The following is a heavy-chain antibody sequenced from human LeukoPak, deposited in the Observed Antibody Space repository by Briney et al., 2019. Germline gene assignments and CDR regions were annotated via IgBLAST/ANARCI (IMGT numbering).Heavy chain of an antibody. D-gene: IGHD1-26*01. Sequence: PGGSLRLSCAASGFTFSSNWMYWVRQAPGKGLVWVSRINEDGSTTNYADSVKGRSTIFRDNANNTLYLQMNSLRAEDTAVYYCVRDLGGRSGHWGQGTLVTVSS. V-gene: IGHV3-74*01. CDR1: GFTFSSNW. CDR2: INEDGSTT. CDR3: VRDLGGRSGH. J-gene: IGHJ4*02.